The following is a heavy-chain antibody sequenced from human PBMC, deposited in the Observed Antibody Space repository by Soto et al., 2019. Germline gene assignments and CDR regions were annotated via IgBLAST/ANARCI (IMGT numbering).Heavy chain of an antibody. CDR1: GGSISSGGYY. CDR2: IYYSGST. V-gene: IGHV4-31*03. J-gene: IGHJ5*02. Sequence: PSETLSLTCTVSGGSISSGGYYWSWIRQHPGKGLEWIAYIYYSGSTYYNPSLRSRVTISLDTSKNQFSLKLSSVTAADTAVYYCARGQRFSDWFDPWGQGTLVTVSS. CDR3: ARGQRFSDWFDP. D-gene: IGHD3-3*01.